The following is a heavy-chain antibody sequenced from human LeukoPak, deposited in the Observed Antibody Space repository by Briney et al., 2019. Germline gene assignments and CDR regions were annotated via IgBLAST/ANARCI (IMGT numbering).Heavy chain of an antibody. Sequence: GASVKVSCKASGGTFSSYAISWVRQAPGQGLEWMGGIIPIFGTANYAQKFQGRVTITADESTSTAYMELSSLRSEDTAVYYCAKDPGLRFLEGVFDYWGQGTLVTVSS. V-gene: IGHV1-69*13. J-gene: IGHJ4*02. CDR1: GGTFSSYA. D-gene: IGHD3-3*01. CDR3: AKDPGLRFLEGVFDY. CDR2: IIPIFGTA.